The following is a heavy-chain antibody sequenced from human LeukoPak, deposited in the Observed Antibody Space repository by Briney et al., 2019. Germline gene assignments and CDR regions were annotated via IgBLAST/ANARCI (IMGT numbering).Heavy chain of an antibody. CDR2: IYTRGST. D-gene: IGHD6-13*01. V-gene: IGHV4-4*07. CDR1: GGSISSYD. J-gene: IGHJ2*01. CDR3: ARLSSSWYQDWYFDL. Sequence: SETLSLTCTVSGGSISSYDWSWIRQPAGKGLEWIGRIYTRGSTNYNPSLKSRVSMSVDTSKKQFSLKLSSVTAADTAVYYCARLSSSWYQDWYFDLWGQGTLVTVSS.